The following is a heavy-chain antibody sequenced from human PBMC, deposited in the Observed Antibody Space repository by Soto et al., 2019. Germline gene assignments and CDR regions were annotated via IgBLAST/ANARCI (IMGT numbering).Heavy chain of an antibody. V-gene: IGHV3-74*01. J-gene: IGHJ4*02. Sequence: EVQLAESGGGLVQPGGSLRLSCTASEFTFSAHWMHWVRQAPGKGLMWVSRLNEDGSQTDHAESVKGRFAISRDNAKNPPSLQPTSLRVDDTAIYFCGRGARAGNGIDYWCQGRVVTVAS. D-gene: IGHD1-1*01. CDR1: EFTFSAHW. CDR2: LNEDGSQT. CDR3: GRGARAGNGIDY.